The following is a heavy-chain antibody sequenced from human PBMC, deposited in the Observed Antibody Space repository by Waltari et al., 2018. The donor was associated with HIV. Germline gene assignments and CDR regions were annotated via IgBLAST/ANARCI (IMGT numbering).Heavy chain of an antibody. Sequence: EVQLVESGGGLVKPGGSLRLSCEASGFTFSRYSRNGDRQATGKGLDGVSSISISSSYIYYADSLKARFTISRDNAKNSLYLQMNSLRAEDTAVYYCASEKKGGGAFDIWGQGTMVTVSS. CDR1: GFTFSRYS. CDR3: ASEKKGGGAFDI. CDR2: ISISSSYI. J-gene: IGHJ3*02. V-gene: IGHV3-21*02. D-gene: IGHD3-16*01.